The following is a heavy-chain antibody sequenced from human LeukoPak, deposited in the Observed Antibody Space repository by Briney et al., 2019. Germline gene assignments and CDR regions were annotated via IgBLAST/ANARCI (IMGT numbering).Heavy chain of an antibody. J-gene: IGHJ6*03. Sequence: PGGSLRLSCAASGFTFSSYWMSWVRQAPGKGLEWVANIKQDGSEKYYVDSVKGRFTISRDNAKNSLYLQMNSLRVEDTAVYYCARDKAVAGYYYYYYMDAWGKGTTVTVSS. V-gene: IGHV3-7*01. D-gene: IGHD6-19*01. CDR2: IKQDGSEK. CDR1: GFTFSSYW. CDR3: ARDKAVAGYYYYYYMDA.